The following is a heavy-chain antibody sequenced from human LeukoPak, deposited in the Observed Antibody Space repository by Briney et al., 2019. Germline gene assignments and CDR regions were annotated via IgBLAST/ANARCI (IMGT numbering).Heavy chain of an antibody. CDR3: ARGVGQQLVPLAYYYGMDV. CDR2: INHSGSA. J-gene: IGHJ6*02. CDR1: GGSFSGYY. D-gene: IGHD6-13*01. Sequence: PSETLSLTCAVYGGSFSGYYWSWIRQPPGKGLEWIGEINHSGSANYNPSLKSRVTISVDTSKNKFSLKLSSVTAADTAVYYCARGVGQQLVPLAYYYGMDVWGQGTTVTVSS. V-gene: IGHV4-34*01.